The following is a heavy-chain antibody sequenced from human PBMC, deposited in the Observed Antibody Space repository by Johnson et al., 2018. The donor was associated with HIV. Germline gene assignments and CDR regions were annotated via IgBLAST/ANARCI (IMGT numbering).Heavy chain of an antibody. J-gene: IGHJ3*02. Sequence: QVQLVESGGGVVQPGGSLRLSCAASGFTFSSYGMHWVRQAPGKGLEWVAVISYDGSNKYYADSVKGRFTISRDNANSSLYLQMNSLRVEDTAVYYCARGQTAYSGYDVPLDIWGQGTMVTVSS. CDR2: ISYDGSNK. V-gene: IGHV3-30*19. D-gene: IGHD5-12*01. CDR1: GFTFSSYG. CDR3: ARGQTAYSGYDVPLDI.